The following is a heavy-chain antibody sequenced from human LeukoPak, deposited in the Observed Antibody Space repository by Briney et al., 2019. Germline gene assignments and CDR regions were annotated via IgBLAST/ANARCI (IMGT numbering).Heavy chain of an antibody. V-gene: IGHV1-2*02. J-gene: IGHJ4*02. Sequence: VKVSCKASGHTFTGYYMHWVRQAPGQGLEWMGWINPNSGGTNYAQKFQGRVTMTRDTSISTAYMELSRLRSDDTAVYYCARAFIKPTGIFDYWGQGTLVTVSS. CDR3: ARAFIKPTGIFDY. D-gene: IGHD4-11*01. CDR2: INPNSGGT. CDR1: GHTFTGYY.